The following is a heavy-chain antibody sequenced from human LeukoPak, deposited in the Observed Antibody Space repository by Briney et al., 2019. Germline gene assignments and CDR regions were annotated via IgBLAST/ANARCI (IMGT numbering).Heavy chain of an antibody. V-gene: IGHV4-59*11. CDR2: IHGSGTT. Sequence: PSETLSLTCTVSGISISSHYWTWIRQSPGKGLEWIAYIHGSGTTNYNPSLKSRVTMSMDTSNNQFSLNLTSVTTTDTAVYYCARDTGLDFDYWGQGTLDTVSS. D-gene: IGHD7-27*01. CDR1: GISISSHY. CDR3: ARDTGLDFDY. J-gene: IGHJ4*02.